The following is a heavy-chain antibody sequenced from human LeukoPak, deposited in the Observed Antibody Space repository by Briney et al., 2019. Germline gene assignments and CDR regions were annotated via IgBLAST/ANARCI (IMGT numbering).Heavy chain of an antibody. D-gene: IGHD6-6*01. CDR2: IYYSGST. CDR3: AREGLAARRGAFDI. J-gene: IGHJ3*02. CDR1: GGSISSSSYY. V-gene: IGHV4-39*07. Sequence: SETLSLTCTVSGGSISSSSYYWGWLRQPPGKGLEWIGSIYYSGSTYYNPSLKSRVTISVDTSKNQFSLNLKSVTAADTAIYYCAREGLAARRGAFDIWGQGTVVSVSS.